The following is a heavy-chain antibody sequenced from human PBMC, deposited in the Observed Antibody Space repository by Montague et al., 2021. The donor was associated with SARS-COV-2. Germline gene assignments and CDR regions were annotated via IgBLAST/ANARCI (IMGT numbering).Heavy chain of an antibody. CDR3: VRDTGSAQAGFDA. CDR2: TNYRSKWTS. Sequence: CVISGDSVWSNTAAWNWIRQSPSGGLEWLGRTNYRSKWTSDYATSVEGRISIDPDTPKNQFFLHLRSVTPEDTGVYYCVRDTGSAQAGFDAWGQGTLVTVSS. CDR1: GDSVWSNTAA. J-gene: IGHJ4*02. V-gene: IGHV6-1*01. D-gene: IGHD4-17*01.